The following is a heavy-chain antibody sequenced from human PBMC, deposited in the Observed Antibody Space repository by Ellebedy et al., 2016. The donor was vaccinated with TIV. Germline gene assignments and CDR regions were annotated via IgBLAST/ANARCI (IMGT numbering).Heavy chain of an antibody. CDR1: GGPISSYY. D-gene: IGHD5-18*01. CDR2: IYYSGST. CDR3: ASGFSYGLLDY. Sequence: MPSETLSLTCSVSGGPISSYYWSWIRQPPGKGLEWIGNIYYSGSTNYNPSLKSRVTISVDTSKDQFSRKLSSVTAADTAVFYCASGFSYGLLDYWGQGTLVAVSS. J-gene: IGHJ4*02. V-gene: IGHV4-59*01.